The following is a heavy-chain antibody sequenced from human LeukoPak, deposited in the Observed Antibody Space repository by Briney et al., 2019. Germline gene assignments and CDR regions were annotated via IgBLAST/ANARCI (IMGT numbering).Heavy chain of an antibody. CDR3: ARGNGYSTSGHVDY. Sequence: PGRSLRLSCAASGFTFDDYSMHWVRQAPGKGLEWVSGISWNSGSIVYADSVKGRFTISRDRTKNSLYLQMNSLRAEDMALYYCARGNGYSTSGHVDYWGQGTLVTVSS. CDR2: ISWNSGSI. V-gene: IGHV3-9*03. D-gene: IGHD2-2*01. J-gene: IGHJ4*02. CDR1: GFTFDDYS.